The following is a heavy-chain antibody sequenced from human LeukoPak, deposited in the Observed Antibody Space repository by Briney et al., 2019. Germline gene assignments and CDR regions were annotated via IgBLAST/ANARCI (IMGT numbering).Heavy chain of an antibody. CDR2: ISSSSSYI. V-gene: IGHV3-21*01. Sequence: GGSLRLSCAASGFTFSSYSMNWVRQAPGKGLEWVSSISSSSSYIYYADSVKGRFTISRDNAKNSLYLQMNSLRAEDTAVYYCARDWGYSSGWSDGFDVWGQGTMVTVSS. CDR1: GFTFSSYS. CDR3: ARDWGYSSGWSDGFDV. D-gene: IGHD6-19*01. J-gene: IGHJ3*01.